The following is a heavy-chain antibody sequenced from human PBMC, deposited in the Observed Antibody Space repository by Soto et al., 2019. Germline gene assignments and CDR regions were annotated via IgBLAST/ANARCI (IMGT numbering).Heavy chain of an antibody. CDR1: GGSISSSSYY. D-gene: IGHD6-6*01. Sequence: SETLSLTCTVSGGSISSSSYYWGWIRQPPGKGLEWIGSIYYSGSTYYNPSLKSRVTISVDTSKNQFSLKLSSVTAADTAVYYCARFRPSEYSSSAPFPWGQGTLFPVSS. CDR2: IYYSGST. J-gene: IGHJ5*02. V-gene: IGHV4-39*01. CDR3: ARFRPSEYSSSAPFP.